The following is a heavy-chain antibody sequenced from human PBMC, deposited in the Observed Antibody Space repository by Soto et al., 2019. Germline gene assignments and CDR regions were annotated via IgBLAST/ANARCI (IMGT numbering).Heavy chain of an antibody. Sequence: PWGALRLSCAASGFTFSGSAMHWVRQASGKGLEWVGRIRSKANSYATAYAASVKGRFTISRDDSKNTAYLQMNSLKTEDTAVYYCTRFLEWLLSQGYGMDVWGQGTTVTVSS. CDR1: GFTFSGSA. D-gene: IGHD3-3*01. CDR2: IRSKANSYAT. CDR3: TRFLEWLLSQGYGMDV. V-gene: IGHV3-73*01. J-gene: IGHJ6*02.